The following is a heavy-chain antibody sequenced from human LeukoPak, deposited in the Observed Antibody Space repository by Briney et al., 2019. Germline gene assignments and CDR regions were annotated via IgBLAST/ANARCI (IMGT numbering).Heavy chain of an antibody. J-gene: IGHJ4*02. D-gene: IGHD6-13*01. CDR1: GFTFSSYG. Sequence: GGSLRLSCAASGFTFSSYGMHWVRQAPGKGLEWVAVISYDGSNKYYADSVKGRFTISADKSINTAYLQWSSLKASDTAMYYCARRMSAPGTWYPSRFDYWGQGTLVTVSS. V-gene: IGHV3-30*03. CDR3: ARRMSAPGTWYPSRFDY. CDR2: ISYDGSNK.